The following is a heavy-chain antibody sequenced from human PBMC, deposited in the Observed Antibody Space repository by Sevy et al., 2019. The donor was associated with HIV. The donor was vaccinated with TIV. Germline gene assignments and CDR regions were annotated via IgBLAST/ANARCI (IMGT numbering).Heavy chain of an antibody. Sequence: SETLSLTCSVSGGSISSYFWTWVRQSPGKGLEWIGNIYFTGNTDYSPSLKSRVTLSLDTSKSQFSLTPKSVTAADMAIYFCARDSTTRPRVLDYWGQGTLVTVSS. D-gene: IGHD1-1*01. V-gene: IGHV4-59*01. CDR2: IYFTGNT. J-gene: IGHJ4*02. CDR3: ARDSTTRPRVLDY. CDR1: GGSISSYF.